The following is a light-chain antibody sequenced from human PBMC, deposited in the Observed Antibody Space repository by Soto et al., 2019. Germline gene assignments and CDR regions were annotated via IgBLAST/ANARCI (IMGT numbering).Light chain of an antibody. J-gene: IGKJ4*01. Sequence: DIVMTQSPDSLAVSLGERATINCKSSQTVLYRSNNMNYLSWYQQKPGQPPKLLIYWASTRESGVPDRFSGSGSGTDSTLTISSLQAEDVAVYYCQQYYSSPRTFGGGTKVDIK. CDR3: QQYYSSPRT. V-gene: IGKV4-1*01. CDR2: WAS. CDR1: QTVLYRSNNMNY.